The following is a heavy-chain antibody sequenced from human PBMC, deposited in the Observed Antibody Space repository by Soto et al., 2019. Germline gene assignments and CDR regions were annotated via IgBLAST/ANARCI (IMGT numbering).Heavy chain of an antibody. J-gene: IGHJ4*02. CDR2: ILYDGSNE. V-gene: IGHV3-30*03. CDR3: AGRDYGDLGHFYY. D-gene: IGHD4-17*01. CDR1: GFSFSSYG. Sequence: QVQLVESGGGVVQPGRSLRLSCAASGFSFSSYGMHWVRQTPGQGLEWLAVILYDGSNEYYADSVKGRFTVSRDNSKNTLYLQMNSLTTEDTAVYYCAGRDYGDLGHFYYWGQGTLVTVSS.